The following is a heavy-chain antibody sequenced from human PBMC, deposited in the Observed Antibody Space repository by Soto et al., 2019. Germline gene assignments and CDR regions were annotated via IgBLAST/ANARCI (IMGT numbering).Heavy chain of an antibody. V-gene: IGHV4-59*01. Sequence: SETLSLTCAVSGGSISSYYWSWIRQPPGKGLEWIGYIYYSGSTNYNPSLKSRVTISVDTSKNQFSLKLSSVTAADTAVYYCARAVGGYDSSGYAFDYWGQGTLVTVSS. D-gene: IGHD3-22*01. CDR1: GGSISSYY. CDR3: ARAVGGYDSSGYAFDY. J-gene: IGHJ4*02. CDR2: IYYSGST.